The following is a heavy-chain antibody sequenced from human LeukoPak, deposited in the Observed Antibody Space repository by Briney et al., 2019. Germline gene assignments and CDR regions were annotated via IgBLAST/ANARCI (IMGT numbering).Heavy chain of an antibody. V-gene: IGHV4-34*01. J-gene: IGHJ4*02. D-gene: IGHD6-19*01. Sequence: SETLSLTCAVYGGSFSGYYWSWIRQPPGKGLEWIGEINHSGSANYNPSLKSRVTISVDTSKNQFSLKLSSATAADTAVYYCARGRRSGWYYFDYWGQGTLVTVSS. CDR1: GGSFSGYY. CDR3: ARGRRSGWYYFDY. CDR2: INHSGSA.